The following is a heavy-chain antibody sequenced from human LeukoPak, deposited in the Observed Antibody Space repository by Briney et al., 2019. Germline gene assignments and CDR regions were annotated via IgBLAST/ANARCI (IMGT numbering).Heavy chain of an antibody. D-gene: IGHD3-22*01. V-gene: IGHV1-69*13. CDR1: GGTFSSYA. J-gene: IGHJ4*02. CDR2: IIPIFGTA. CDR3: ARENYYDSSGYSLVGGYFDY. Sequence: SVKVSCKASGGTFSSYAISWVRQAPGQGLEWMGGIIPIFGTANYAQKFQGRVTITADESTSTAYMELSSLRSEDTAVYYCARENYYDSSGYSLVGGYFDYWGQGTLVSVSS.